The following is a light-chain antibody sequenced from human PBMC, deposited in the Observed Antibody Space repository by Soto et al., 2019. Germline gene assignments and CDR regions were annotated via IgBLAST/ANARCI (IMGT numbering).Light chain of an antibody. CDR2: GAS. Sequence: EIVLTQSPGTLSLSPGERATLSCRASQSVSSSYLAWYQQKPVQAPRLLIYGASSRATGIPDRFSGSGSGTDFTLTISRLEPEDFAVDYCQQYGSSPWTFGQGTKVEIK. J-gene: IGKJ1*01. CDR3: QQYGSSPWT. V-gene: IGKV3-20*01. CDR1: QSVSSSY.